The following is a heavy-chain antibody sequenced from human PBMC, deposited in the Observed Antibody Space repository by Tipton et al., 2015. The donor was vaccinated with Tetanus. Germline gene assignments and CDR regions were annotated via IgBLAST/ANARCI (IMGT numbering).Heavy chain of an antibody. J-gene: IGHJ2*01. CDR1: GGSIRSDNYY. Sequence: TLSLTCTVSGGSIRSDNYYWNWIRQPPGKGLEWLAYISNSGSSNSNYPLKSRITVSQDTSKNQFSLRLTSVTAADTAMYYCARDPAVLRFLEWLPDWYFALWGRGTLVTVSS. CDR3: ARDPAVLRFLEWLPDWYFAL. CDR2: ISNSGSS. D-gene: IGHD3-3*01. V-gene: IGHV4-61*01.